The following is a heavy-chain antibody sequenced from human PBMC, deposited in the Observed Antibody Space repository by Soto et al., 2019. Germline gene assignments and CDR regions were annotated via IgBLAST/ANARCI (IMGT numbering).Heavy chain of an antibody. Sequence: GGSRRRCCAGSGFPVSSYAMSWVRQAPEKGLEWVSALRDSGVSPYYADSVKGRFTISRDNSKNTWYLQMDSLRVEDTALYYCAKMPSDSYGRNYGMDVWGQGTTVTFSS. J-gene: IGHJ6*02. CDR3: AKMPSDSYGRNYGMDV. V-gene: IGHV3-23*01. CDR2: LRDSGVSP. CDR1: GFPVSSYA. D-gene: IGHD5-18*01.